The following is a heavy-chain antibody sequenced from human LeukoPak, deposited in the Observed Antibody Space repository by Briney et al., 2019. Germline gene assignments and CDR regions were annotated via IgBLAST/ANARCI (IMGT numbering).Heavy chain of an antibody. V-gene: IGHV3-21*04. Sequence: GGSLRLSSAASGFTFSSYSMNWVRQAPGKGLEWVSSISSSSSYIYYADSVKGRFTISRDNAKNSLYLQMNSLRAEDTAVYYCAKSDVRTAAHTAPDYWGQGTLVTVSS. CDR3: AKSDVRTAAHTAPDY. J-gene: IGHJ4*02. D-gene: IGHD2-2*01. CDR1: GFTFSSYS. CDR2: ISSSSSYI.